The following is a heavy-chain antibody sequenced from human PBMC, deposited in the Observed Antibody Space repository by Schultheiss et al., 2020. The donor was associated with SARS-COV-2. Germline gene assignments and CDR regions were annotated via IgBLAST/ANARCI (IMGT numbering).Heavy chain of an antibody. CDR3: ARNIAMAIWFRDVFDY. Sequence: SQTLSLTCAVYGESLSGYYWSWIRQPPGKGLEWIGSIYYSGSTYYNPSLKSRVTISVDTSKNQFSLKLSSVTAADTAVYYCARNIAMAIWFRDVFDYWGQGTLVTVSS. J-gene: IGHJ4*02. V-gene: IGHV4-34*01. CDR1: GESLSGYY. CDR2: IYYSGST. D-gene: IGHD3-10*01.